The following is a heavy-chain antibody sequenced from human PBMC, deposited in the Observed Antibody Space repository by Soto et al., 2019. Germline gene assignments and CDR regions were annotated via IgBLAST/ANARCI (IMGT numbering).Heavy chain of an antibody. D-gene: IGHD5-12*01. J-gene: IGHJ4*02. V-gene: IGHV3-53*01. CDR1: GFSVTANY. Sequence: VQVVESGGGLIQPGGSLRLSCEVSGFSVTANYMSWVRQAPGKGLEWVSVIFSGGGTDYVDSVKGRFTLSRDISKSTLYLQMNSLIAEDTAVYYCHGYGYWGQGTLVTVSS. CDR3: HGYGY. CDR2: IFSGGGT.